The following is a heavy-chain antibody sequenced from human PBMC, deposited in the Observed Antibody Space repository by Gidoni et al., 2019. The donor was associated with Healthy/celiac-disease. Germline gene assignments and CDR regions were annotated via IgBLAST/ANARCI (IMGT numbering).Heavy chain of an antibody. CDR1: GFTFISYS. D-gene: IGHD2-15*01. Sequence: EVQPVESGAGLVRPGGSLRLSCAASGFTFISYSMNWVRQAPEQGLVWVSYISSSSSTIYYADSVKGRFTISRDNAKNSLYLQMNSLRAEDTAVYYCARDLLSPYYYYYGMDVWGQGTTVTVSS. CDR3: ARDLLSPYYYYYGMDV. J-gene: IGHJ6*02. CDR2: ISSSSSTI. V-gene: IGHV3-48*01.